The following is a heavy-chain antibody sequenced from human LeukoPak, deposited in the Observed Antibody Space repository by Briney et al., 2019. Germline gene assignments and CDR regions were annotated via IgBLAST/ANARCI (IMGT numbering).Heavy chain of an antibody. Sequence: PSETLSLTCTVSGGSISSSSYYWGWIRQPPGKGLEWIGSIYYSVRTYYNPSLKSRVTISVDTSTTQFSLRLSSVTAAETAVYFCAIPPPPPVVDYGGDYFDYSGQGTLGSVS. J-gene: IGHJ4*02. CDR3: AIPPPPPVVDYGGDYFDY. V-gene: IGHV4-39*01. D-gene: IGHD4-17*01. CDR1: GGSISSSSYY. CDR2: IYYSVRT.